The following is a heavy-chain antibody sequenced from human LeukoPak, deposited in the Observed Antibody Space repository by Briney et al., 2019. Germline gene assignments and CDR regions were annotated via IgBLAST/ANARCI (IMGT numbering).Heavy chain of an antibody. V-gene: IGHV3-23*01. CDR3: AKGIYSSGWSYFDY. J-gene: IGHJ4*01. CDR1: GFTFSNSA. Sequence: GGFLRLSCAASGFTFSNSAMSWVRQAPGKGLEWVSTLSGSGITTYYADSVKGRFTISRDNSKNTLYLQMNSLRAEDTAVYYCAKGIYSSGWSYFDYWGHGTPVTVSS. D-gene: IGHD6-19*01. CDR2: LSGSGITT.